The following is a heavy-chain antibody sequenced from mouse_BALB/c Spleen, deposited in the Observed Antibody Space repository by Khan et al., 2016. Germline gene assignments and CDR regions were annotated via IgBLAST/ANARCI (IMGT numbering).Heavy chain of an antibody. CDR2: IWGDGTT. J-gene: IGHJ4*01. Sequence: QVQLKESGPGLVAPSQSLSITCTVSGFSLIAYGVNWVRQPPGKSLEWLGMIWGDGTTDYNSALKSRLNITKDNSKSQVFLKMNSLQTDDTARYYCARDSWGYYAMDYWGQGTSVTVSS. CDR1: GFSLIAYG. CDR3: ARDSWGYYAMDY. V-gene: IGHV2-6-7*01. D-gene: IGHD2-12*01.